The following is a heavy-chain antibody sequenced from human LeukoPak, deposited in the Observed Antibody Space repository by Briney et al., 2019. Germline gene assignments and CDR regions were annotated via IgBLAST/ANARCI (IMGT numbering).Heavy chain of an antibody. J-gene: IGHJ6*03. D-gene: IGHD2-15*01. V-gene: IGHV4-34*01. CDR2: INHSGST. CDR3: ARGYCSGGSCSWHYYYMDV. Sequence: SETLSLTCAVYGGSFSGYYWSWIRQPPGKGLEWIGEINHSGSTNYNPSLKSRVTISVDTSKNQFSLKLSSVTAADTAVYYCARGYCSGGSCSWHYYYMDVWGKGTTVTVSS. CDR1: GGSFSGYY.